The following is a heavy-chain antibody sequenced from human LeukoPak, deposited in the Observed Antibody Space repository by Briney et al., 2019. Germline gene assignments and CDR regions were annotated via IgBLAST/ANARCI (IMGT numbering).Heavy chain of an antibody. CDR2: IKQDGSEK. D-gene: IGHD6-13*01. Sequence: GGSLRLSCAASGFTFSSYWMSWVRQAPGKGLDWVANIKQDGSEKYYVDSVKGRFTISRDNAKISLYLQMDSLRAEDTAVYYCARVESSGYSSGWSNAFEIWGQGTMVTVFS. CDR3: ARVESSGYSSGWSNAFEI. J-gene: IGHJ3*02. V-gene: IGHV3-7*01. CDR1: GFTFSSYW.